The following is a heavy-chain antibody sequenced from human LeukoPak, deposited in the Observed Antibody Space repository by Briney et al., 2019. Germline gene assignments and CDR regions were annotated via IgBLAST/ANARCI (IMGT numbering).Heavy chain of an antibody. V-gene: IGHV3-21*01. J-gene: IGHJ4*02. CDR1: GFTFSSFT. CDR3: ARDGTY. CDR2: ISISSSYI. Sequence: GGSLSLSCAASGFTFSSFTMNWIRQAPGKGLEWVSSISISSSYIYYADSVKGRFTISRDNAKNSLCLQMNSLRAEDTAVYYCARDGTYWGQGTLVTVSS.